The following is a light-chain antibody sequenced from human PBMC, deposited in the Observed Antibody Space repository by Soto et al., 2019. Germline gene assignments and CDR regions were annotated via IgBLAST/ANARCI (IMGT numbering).Light chain of an antibody. J-gene: IGKJ4*01. CDR1: HDIRSD. V-gene: IGKV1-6*01. Sequence: IQMTQSPSTLSASVGYRVTITCRASHDIRSDLAWYQQRQGKAPKLLIYATSSLQSGVPSRFSGSGSGTDFTITISSMKTEDFETYYCLQDYSYTLTFGGGTKVDI. CDR2: ATS. CDR3: LQDYSYTLT.